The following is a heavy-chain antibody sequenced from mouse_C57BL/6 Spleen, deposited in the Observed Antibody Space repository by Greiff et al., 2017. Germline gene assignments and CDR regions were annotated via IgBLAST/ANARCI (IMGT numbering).Heavy chain of an antibody. J-gene: IGHJ1*03. CDR1: GYTFTSYW. D-gene: IGHD2-5*01. Sequence: QVQLQQPGAELVKPGASVKLSCKASGYTFTSYWMHWVKQRPGRGLEWIGSIDPNSGGTKYNEKFKSKATLTVDKPSSTAYMQLSSLTSEDSAVYYCARSDSNWWYFDVWGTGTTVTVSS. V-gene: IGHV1-72*01. CDR3: ARSDSNWWYFDV. CDR2: IDPNSGGT.